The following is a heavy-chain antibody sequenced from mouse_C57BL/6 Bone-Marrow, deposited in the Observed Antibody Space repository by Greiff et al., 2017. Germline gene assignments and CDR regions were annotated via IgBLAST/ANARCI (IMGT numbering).Heavy chain of an antibody. CDR1: GYTFTGYW. CDR3: ARIRDGYYPLFDY. D-gene: IGHD2-3*01. CDR2: ILPGSGST. J-gene: IGHJ2*01. V-gene: IGHV1-9*01. Sequence: VQLQQSGAELMKPGASVKLSCKATGYTFTGYWIEWVKQRPGNGLEWIGEILPGSGSTNYNENLKGKAAFTAVTSSNPTYMQLSSLTTEDSAIYYCARIRDGYYPLFDYWGQGTTLTVSS.